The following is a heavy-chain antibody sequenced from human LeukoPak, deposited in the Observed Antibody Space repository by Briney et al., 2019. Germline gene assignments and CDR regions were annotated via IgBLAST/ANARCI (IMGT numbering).Heavy chain of an antibody. CDR1: GGTFSSYA. Sequence: SVKVSCKASGGTFSSYAISWVRQAPGQGLEWMGGIIPIFGTASYAQKFQGRVTMTRDTSTSTVYMELSSLRSEDTAVYYCAREEYYYDSSGYNPTPFDYWGQGTLVTVSS. CDR2: IIPIFGTA. J-gene: IGHJ4*02. V-gene: IGHV1-69*05. CDR3: AREEYYYDSSGYNPTPFDY. D-gene: IGHD3-22*01.